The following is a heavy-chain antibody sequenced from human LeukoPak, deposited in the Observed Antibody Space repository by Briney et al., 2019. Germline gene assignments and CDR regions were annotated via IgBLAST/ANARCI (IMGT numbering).Heavy chain of an antibody. V-gene: IGHV4-34*01. J-gene: IGHJ6*02. Sequence: KPSETLSLTCAVYGGSFSGYYWSWIRQPPGKGLEWIGEINHSGSTNYNPSLKSRVTISVDTSKNQFSLKLSSVTAADTAVYYCARVKGLLWSGYYYYYYGMDVWGQGTTVTVSS. CDR1: GGSFSGYY. CDR3: ARVKGLLWSGYYYYYYGMDV. D-gene: IGHD3-3*01. CDR2: INHSGST.